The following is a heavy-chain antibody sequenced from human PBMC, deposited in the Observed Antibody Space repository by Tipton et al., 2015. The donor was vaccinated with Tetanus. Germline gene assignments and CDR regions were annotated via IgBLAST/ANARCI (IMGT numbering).Heavy chain of an antibody. Sequence: SLRLSCAASGFTFSSYGMHWARQAPGKGLEWVAVIWYDGSNKYYADSVKGRFTISRDNSKNTLYLQMNSLRAEDTAVYYCARVSAVAGTAIDYWGQGTLVTVSS. CDR1: GFTFSSYG. D-gene: IGHD6-19*01. J-gene: IGHJ4*02. CDR3: ARVSAVAGTAIDY. CDR2: IWYDGSNK. V-gene: IGHV3-33*01.